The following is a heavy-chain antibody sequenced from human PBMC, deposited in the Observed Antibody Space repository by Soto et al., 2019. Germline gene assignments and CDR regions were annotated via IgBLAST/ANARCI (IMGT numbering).Heavy chain of an antibody. CDR3: ARENVGTNDY. J-gene: IGHJ4*02. Sequence: VQLVESGGGVVQPGRSLRLSCAASGFTFSSYAMHWVRQAPGKGLEWVAVISYDGSNKYYADSVKGRFTISRDNSKNTLYLQMNSLRAEDTAVYYCARENVGTNDYWGQGTLVTVSS. CDR2: ISYDGSNK. D-gene: IGHD1-26*01. V-gene: IGHV3-30-3*01. CDR1: GFTFSSYA.